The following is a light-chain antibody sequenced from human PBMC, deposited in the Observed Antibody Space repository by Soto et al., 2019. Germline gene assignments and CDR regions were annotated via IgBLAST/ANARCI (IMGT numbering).Light chain of an antibody. V-gene: IGKV3-20*01. CDR1: QSVSNNY. CDR3: QQYGSSGT. CDR2: GAS. Sequence: EIVLTQSPFTLSLSPGGRCTRSFRASQSVSNNYLAWYQQKPGQAPRLLIYGASNRATGIPDRFSGSGSGTDFTLTISRLEPEDFAVYYCQQYGSSGTLGQGTKVDIK. J-gene: IGKJ1*01.